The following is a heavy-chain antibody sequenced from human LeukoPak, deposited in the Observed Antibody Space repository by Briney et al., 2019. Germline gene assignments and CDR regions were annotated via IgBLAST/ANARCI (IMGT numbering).Heavy chain of an antibody. CDR3: ARFIAAAGSMGYYYYGMDV. J-gene: IGHJ6*02. CDR1: GGTFSSYA. D-gene: IGHD6-13*01. Sequence: ASVKVSCKASGGTFSSYAISWVRQAPGQGLEWMGGIIPIFGTANYAQKFQGRVTMTRNTSISTAYMELSSLRSEDTAVYYCARFIAAAGSMGYYYYGMDVWGQGTTVTVSS. CDR2: IIPIFGTA. V-gene: IGHV1-69*05.